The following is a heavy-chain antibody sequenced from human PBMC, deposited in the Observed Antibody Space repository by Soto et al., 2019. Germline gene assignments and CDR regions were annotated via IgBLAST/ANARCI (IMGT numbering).Heavy chain of an antibody. J-gene: IGHJ4*02. Sequence: GGSLRLSCAASGFTFSSYWMSWVRQAPGKGLEWVANIKQDGSEKYYVDSVKGRFTISRDNAKNSLYLQMNSLRAEDTAVYYCARTGDSSGYYYVGGDDYWGQGTLVTVSS. CDR2: IKQDGSEK. CDR1: GFTFSSYW. D-gene: IGHD3-22*01. CDR3: ARTGDSSGYYYVGGDDY. V-gene: IGHV3-7*05.